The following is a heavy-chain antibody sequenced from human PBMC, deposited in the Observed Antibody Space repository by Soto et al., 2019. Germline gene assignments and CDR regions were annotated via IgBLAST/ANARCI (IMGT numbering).Heavy chain of an antibody. V-gene: IGHV3-23*01. Sequence: EAQLLESGGELIQPGGSLRLSCAASGFTYSSHGMSWVRQAPGKGLEWIAGLSRGGGSTYYADSVKGRFTISRDNSKKTLDLIRNRLRVEYTALYYCARDGQYRTDGFDFWGQGAMVTVSS. CDR3: ARDGQYRTDGFDF. CDR2: LSRGGGST. J-gene: IGHJ3*01. CDR1: GFTYSSHG. D-gene: IGHD5-12*01.